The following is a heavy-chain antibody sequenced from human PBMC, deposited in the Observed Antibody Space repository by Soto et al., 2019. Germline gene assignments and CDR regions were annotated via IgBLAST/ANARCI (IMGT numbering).Heavy chain of an antibody. CDR3: ARDSRYYGSGSHAYYYYGMDV. CDR1: GFTFNTYA. D-gene: IGHD3-10*01. Sequence: GGSLRLSCAASGFTFNTYAMSWVRQAPGRGLEWVSSITSNGDTTFYPDSVKGRFTISRDNSKNTLYLQMNSLRVEDTAVYYCARDSRYYGSGSHAYYYYGMDVWGQGTTVTVAS. V-gene: IGHV3-23*01. J-gene: IGHJ6*02. CDR2: ITSNGDTT.